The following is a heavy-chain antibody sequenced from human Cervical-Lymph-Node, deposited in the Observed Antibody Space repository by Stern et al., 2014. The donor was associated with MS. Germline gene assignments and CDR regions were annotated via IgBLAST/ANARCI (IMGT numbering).Heavy chain of an antibody. D-gene: IGHD3-10*01. Sequence: QVQLMQSGAEVKKPGSSVKVSCQASGGSFINNVISWVRQAPGQGLEWMGGTIPIFGTALSAQKFRGRVTITADESTRTAYMELSSLRSDDTAVYFCARAASTTSSYNFWGPGTLVTVSS. CDR3: ARAASTTSSYNF. J-gene: IGHJ4*02. CDR1: GGSFINNV. CDR2: TIPIFGTA. V-gene: IGHV1-69*01.